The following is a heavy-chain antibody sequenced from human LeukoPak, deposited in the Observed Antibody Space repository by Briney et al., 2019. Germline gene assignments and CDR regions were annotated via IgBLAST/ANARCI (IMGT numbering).Heavy chain of an antibody. D-gene: IGHD3-9*01. V-gene: IGHV3-23*01. J-gene: IGHJ4*02. Sequence: GGSMRLSCAAYGFTFSSYAMSWVRQAPGKGLEWVSAISGSGGSTYYAGSVKGRFTISRDNSKNTLYLQMNRLRAEDTAVYYCAKDPSQLRYFDWLLPRWGQGTLVTVSS. CDR3: AKDPSQLRYFDWLLPR. CDR1: GFTFSSYA. CDR2: ISGSGGST.